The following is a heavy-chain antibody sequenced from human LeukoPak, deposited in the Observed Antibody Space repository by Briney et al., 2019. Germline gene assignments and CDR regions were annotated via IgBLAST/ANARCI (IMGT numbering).Heavy chain of an antibody. CDR2: IYYSGST. CDR3: ARGNSSSWPYYYYYYGMDV. Sequence: PSQTLSLTCTVSGGSISSGGYYWSWIRQHPGKGLEWIGYIYYSGSTYYNPSLKSRVTISVDTSKNQFSLKLSSVTAADTAVYYCARGNSSSWPYYYYYYGMDVWGQGTTVTVSS. V-gene: IGHV4-31*03. J-gene: IGHJ6*02. CDR1: GGSISSGGYY. D-gene: IGHD6-13*01.